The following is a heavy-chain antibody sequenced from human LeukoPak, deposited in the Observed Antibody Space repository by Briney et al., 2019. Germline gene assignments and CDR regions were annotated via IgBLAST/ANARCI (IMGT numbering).Heavy chain of an antibody. Sequence: ASVKVSCKASGYTFAGYYXHXXXXAPGQXXXXMGWIXXXXGXTNXXXXXXXXXXXXXDTSISPAYMELSRLRSDDTAVYYCARAVGARGWFDPWGQGTLVTVSS. D-gene: IGHD1-26*01. CDR3: ARAVGARGWFDP. J-gene: IGHJ5*02. CDR1: GYTFAGYY. V-gene: IGHV1-2*02. CDR2: IXXXXGXT.